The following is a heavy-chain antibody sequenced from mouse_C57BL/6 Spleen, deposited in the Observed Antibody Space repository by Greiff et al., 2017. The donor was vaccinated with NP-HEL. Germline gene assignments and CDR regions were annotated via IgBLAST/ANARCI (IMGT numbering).Heavy chain of an antibody. CDR3: ARAPIYDGYYLDY. CDR1: GYAFSSYW. Sequence: QVQLKHSGAELVKPGASVKISCKASGYAFSSYWMNWVKQRPGKGLEWIGQIYPGDGDTNYNGKFKGKATLTADKSSSTAYMQLSSLTSEDSAVYFCARAPIYDGYYLDYWGQGTTLTVSS. D-gene: IGHD2-3*01. V-gene: IGHV1-80*01. CDR2: IYPGDGDT. J-gene: IGHJ2*01.